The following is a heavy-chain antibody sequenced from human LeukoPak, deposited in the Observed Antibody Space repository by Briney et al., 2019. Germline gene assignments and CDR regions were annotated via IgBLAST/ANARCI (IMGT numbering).Heavy chain of an antibody. J-gene: IGHJ5*02. D-gene: IGHD6-13*01. CDR2: IYYSGST. Sequence: SETLSLTCTVSGGSISSSSYYWGWIRQPPGKGLEWIVSIYYSGSTYYNPSLKSRVTISVDTSKNQFSLKLSSVTAADTAVYYCARKWAAAGWFDPWGQGTLVTVSS. CDR1: GGSISSSSYY. V-gene: IGHV4-39*07. CDR3: ARKWAAAGWFDP.